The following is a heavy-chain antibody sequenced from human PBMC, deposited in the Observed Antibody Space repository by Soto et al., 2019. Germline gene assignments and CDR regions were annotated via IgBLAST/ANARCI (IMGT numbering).Heavy chain of an antibody. D-gene: IGHD6-6*01. CDR3: ARGEGSIAARPVWFDP. V-gene: IGHV3-48*01. J-gene: IGHJ5*02. CDR2: ISSSSTI. Sequence: GGSLRLSCAASGFTFSSYSMNWVRQAPGKGLEWVSYISSSSTIYYADSVKGRFTISRDNAKNSLYLQMNSLRAEDTAVYYCARGEGSIAARPVWFDPWGQGTLVTVSS. CDR1: GFTFSSYS.